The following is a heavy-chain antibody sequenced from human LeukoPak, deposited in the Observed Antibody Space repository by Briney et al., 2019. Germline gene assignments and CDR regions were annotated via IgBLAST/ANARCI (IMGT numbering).Heavy chain of an antibody. D-gene: IGHD4/OR15-4a*01. CDR2: INPQKRDT. V-gene: IGHV1-18*01. J-gene: IGHJ6*02. CDR1: GYTFSSYG. CDR3: ARRKYGADYNGMDV. Sequence: ASVKVSCKASGYTFSSYGINWVRLAPGRGPEWMASINPQKRDTHYAQNFQGRVTVTAGTSTNTAYMELRSLRSDDTAIYYCARRKYGADYNGMDVWGQGTTVTVFS.